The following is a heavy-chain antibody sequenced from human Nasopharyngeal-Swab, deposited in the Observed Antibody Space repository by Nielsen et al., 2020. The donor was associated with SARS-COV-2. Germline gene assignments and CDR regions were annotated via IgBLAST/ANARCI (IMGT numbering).Heavy chain of an antibody. D-gene: IGHD3-22*01. CDR2: LSPDASRA. J-gene: IGHJ4*02. V-gene: IGHV3-30-3*01. Sequence: GESLKISCAASGFDFSKYGVHWVRQAPGKGLEWVATLSPDASRAFYGDSVRGRFTISSDNSKNTLYVQMNSLRPEDTAVYYCASDYYDSGASGHWGQGTLVTVSS. CDR3: ASDYYDSGASGH. CDR1: GFDFSKYG.